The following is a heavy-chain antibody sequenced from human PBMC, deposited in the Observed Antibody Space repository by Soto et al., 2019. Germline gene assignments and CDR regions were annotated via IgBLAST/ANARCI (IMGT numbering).Heavy chain of an antibody. CDR2: IVVGSGNT. J-gene: IGHJ4*02. Sequence: QMQLVQSGPEVKKPGTSVKVSCKASGFTFTSSAVQWVRQARGQRLEWIGWIVVGSGNTNYAQKFQERVTITRDMSTSTAYMEPSSLRSEDTAVYYCAAEAPRDGYNLGDYWGQGTLVTVFS. CDR1: GFTFTSSA. V-gene: IGHV1-58*01. D-gene: IGHD5-12*01. CDR3: AAEAPRDGYNLGDY.